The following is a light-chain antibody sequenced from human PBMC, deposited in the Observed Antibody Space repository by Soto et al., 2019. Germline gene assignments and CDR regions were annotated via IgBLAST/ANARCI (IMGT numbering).Light chain of an antibody. Sequence: EIVMTQSPATLSVSPGGRATLSCRASQSVSTNLAWYQQKPGQAPRLLIYGASTRLTGIPARFSGSGSGTEFTNTISSLQSEDFAVYYCQQYNNWPPITFGQGTRLEIK. V-gene: IGKV3-15*01. CDR3: QQYNNWPPIT. CDR1: QSVSTN. CDR2: GAS. J-gene: IGKJ5*01.